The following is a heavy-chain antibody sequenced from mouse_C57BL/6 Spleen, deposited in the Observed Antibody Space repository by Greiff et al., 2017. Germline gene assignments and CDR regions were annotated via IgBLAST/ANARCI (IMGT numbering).Heavy chain of an antibody. D-gene: IGHD2-4*01. CDR3: AGREGYYDYDEGYAMDY. Sequence: QVQLQQSGAELARPGASVKLSCKASGYTFTSYGISWVKQRTGQGLEWIGEIYPRSGNTYYNEKFKGKATLTADKSSSTAYMELRSLTSEDSAVYFCAGREGYYDYDEGYAMDYWGQGTSVTVSS. CDR1: GYTFTSYG. J-gene: IGHJ4*01. V-gene: IGHV1-81*01. CDR2: IYPRSGNT.